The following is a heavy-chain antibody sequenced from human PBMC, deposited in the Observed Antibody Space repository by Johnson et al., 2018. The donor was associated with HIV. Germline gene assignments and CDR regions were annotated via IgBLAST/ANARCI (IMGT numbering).Heavy chain of an antibody. J-gene: IGHJ3*02. Sequence: QVQLVESGVGVVQPGGSLRLSCAASGFTFSSYGMHWVRQAPGKGLEWVAFIRYDGSNKYYADSVKGRFTISRDNSKNTLYLQMNSLRAEDTAVYYCARGIAVSNWVDIWGQGTMVTVSS. V-gene: IGHV3-30*02. CDR3: ARGIAVSNWVDI. D-gene: IGHD6-19*01. CDR2: IRYDGSNK. CDR1: GFTFSSYG.